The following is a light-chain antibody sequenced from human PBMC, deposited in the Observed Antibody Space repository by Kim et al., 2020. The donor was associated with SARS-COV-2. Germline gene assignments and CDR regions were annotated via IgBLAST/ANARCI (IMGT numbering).Light chain of an antibody. V-gene: IGKV3-20*01. CDR3: QQYGSSLYT. CDR1: QSGSSSY. Sequence: LSPGERATLVCRASQSGSSSYLAWYQQKPGQAPRLLIYGASSRATGIPDRFSGSGSGTDFTLTISRLEPEDFAVYYCQQYGSSLYTFGQGTKLEI. CDR2: GAS. J-gene: IGKJ2*01.